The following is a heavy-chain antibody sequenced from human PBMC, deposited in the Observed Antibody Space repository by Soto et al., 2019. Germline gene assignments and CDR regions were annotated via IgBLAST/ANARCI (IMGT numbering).Heavy chain of an antibody. V-gene: IGHV3-7*03. CDR3: AREEVIAVASLDY. CDR2: IKQDGSEK. CDR1: GFTFSSYW. J-gene: IGHJ4*02. D-gene: IGHD6-19*01. Sequence: GGSLRLSCAASGFTFSSYWMSWVRQAPGKGLEWVANIKQDGSEKYYVDSVKGRFTISRDNAKNSLYLQMNSLRAEDTAVYYCAREEVIAVASLDYWGQGTLVTVSS.